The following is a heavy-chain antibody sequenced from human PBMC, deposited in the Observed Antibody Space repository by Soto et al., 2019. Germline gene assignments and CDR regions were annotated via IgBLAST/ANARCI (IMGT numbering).Heavy chain of an antibody. D-gene: IGHD2-2*02. J-gene: IGHJ4*02. CDR1: RLTFGRYA. V-gene: IGHV3-23*01. CDR2: ITSNGDST. CDR3: AKDSPSYTTSPFYFDS. Sequence: GGSLRLSCAASRLTFGRYAMTWVRQAPGKGLQWVSSITSNGDSTYYADSVKGRFTTSRDNSKNTLYLQMNSLRADDTAVFYCAKDSPSYTTSPFYFDSWGQGTLVTVSS.